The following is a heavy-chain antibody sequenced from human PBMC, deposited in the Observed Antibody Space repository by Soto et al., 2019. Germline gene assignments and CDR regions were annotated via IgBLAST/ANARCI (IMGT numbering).Heavy chain of an antibody. D-gene: IGHD4-17*01. CDR3: ARLEAVTTVVTPDY. J-gene: IGHJ4*02. Sequence: GESLKISCQASGYTFTKYWVGWVRQMPGKGLEWMGIIYPDDSDTRYSPSFQGHVTISADKSISTAYLQWSSLKASDTAMYYCARLEAVTTVVTPDYWGQGTLVTVSS. V-gene: IGHV5-51*01. CDR2: IYPDDSDT. CDR1: GYTFTKYW.